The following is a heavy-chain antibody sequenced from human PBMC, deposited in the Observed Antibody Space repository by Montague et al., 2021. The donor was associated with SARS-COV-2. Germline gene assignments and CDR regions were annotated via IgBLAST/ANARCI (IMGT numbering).Heavy chain of an antibody. D-gene: IGHD4-17*01. V-gene: IGHV4-61*02. CDR1: GGSIRSGSYY. CDR2: IYSSGST. CDR3: ARDYGDYSYYYGLDV. J-gene: IGHJ6*02. Sequence: TLSLTCTVSGGSIRSGSYYWSWIRQPAGKELVWNGRIYSSGSTNYNPSLKSRVTMSVDTSKNQFSLKVSTVTAADTAVYYCARDYGDYSYYYGLDVWGQGTTFTVSS.